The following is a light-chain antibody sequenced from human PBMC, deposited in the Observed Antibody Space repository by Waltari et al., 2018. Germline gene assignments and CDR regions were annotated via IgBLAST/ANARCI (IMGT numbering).Light chain of an antibody. Sequence: EIVLTQSPGTLSLSPGERATLSCRASQSVTSNYLAWYQQRPGQAPRLLIYGASSKSTAIPDVFSGSGSGTDFTLTISRLEPEDFAVYYCQQYGNSLWTFGQGTKVEIK. V-gene: IGKV3-20*01. CDR2: GAS. CDR1: QSVTSNY. J-gene: IGKJ1*01. CDR3: QQYGNSLWT.